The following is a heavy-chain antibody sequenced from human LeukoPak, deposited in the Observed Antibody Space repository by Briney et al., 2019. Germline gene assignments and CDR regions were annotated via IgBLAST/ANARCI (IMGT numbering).Heavy chain of an antibody. V-gene: IGHV4-59*01. CDR2: IYYSGST. CDR1: GGSISGYY. CDR3: ARGYCSGGSCRIYGMDV. J-gene: IGHJ6*02. D-gene: IGHD2-15*01. Sequence: PSETLSLTCTVTGGSISGYYWSWIRQPPGKGLEWIGNIYYSGSTNYNPSLKSRVTISVDTSKNQLSLKLSSVTAADTAVYYCARGYCSGGSCRIYGMDVWGQGTTVTVSS.